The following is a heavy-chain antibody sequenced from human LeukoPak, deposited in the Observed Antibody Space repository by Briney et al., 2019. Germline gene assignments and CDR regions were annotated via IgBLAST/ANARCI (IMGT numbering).Heavy chain of an antibody. D-gene: IGHD3-22*01. J-gene: IGHJ6*02. CDR1: GFNFSRYT. Sequence: GGSLRLSCSASGFNFSRYTMRWVRQAPGKGLEYVSAMSSNGGSTYYADSVKGRFTISRDNSKNTLYLQMSSLRAEDTAVYYCVKEEYYYDSSGYLYYYYYGMDVWGQGTTVTVSS. CDR2: MSSNGGST. V-gene: IGHV3-64D*09. CDR3: VKEEYYYDSSGYLYYYYYGMDV.